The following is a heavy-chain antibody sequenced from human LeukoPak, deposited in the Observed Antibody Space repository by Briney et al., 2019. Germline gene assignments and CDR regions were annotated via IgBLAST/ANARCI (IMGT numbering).Heavy chain of an antibody. CDR1: GFIFMNYA. CDR2: RTGSGDTT. D-gene: IGHD3-9*01. J-gene: IGHJ4*02. CDR3: AKWGDYDILTGYYVSDF. Sequence: GASLRLSCAASGFIFMNYAMSWVRQAPGKGLEWVSARTGSGDTTYYADSVKGRFTISRDNSKNTLYVEMNTLRAEDTAVYYCAKWGDYDILTGYYVSDFWGQGTLVTVSS. V-gene: IGHV3-23*01.